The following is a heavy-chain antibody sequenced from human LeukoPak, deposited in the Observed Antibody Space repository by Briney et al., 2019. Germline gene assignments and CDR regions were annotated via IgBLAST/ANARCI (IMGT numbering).Heavy chain of an antibody. CDR3: ARALGLSADYYYYMDV. J-gene: IGHJ6*03. D-gene: IGHD3-16*01. CDR2: IFLSGST. Sequence: SETLSLTCSVSGGSISSGSYYWSWIRQPAGKGLEWIGRIFLSGSTNYNPSLKSRVTMSIATSKNQFSLSLRSVTAADTAVYYCARALGLSADYYYYMDVWGKGTTVTVSS. V-gene: IGHV4-61*02. CDR1: GGSISSGSYY.